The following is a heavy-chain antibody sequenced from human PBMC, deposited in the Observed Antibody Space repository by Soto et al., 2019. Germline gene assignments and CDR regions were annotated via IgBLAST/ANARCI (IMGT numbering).Heavy chain of an antibody. CDR2: INHSGST. J-gene: IGHJ5*02. CDR1: GGSFIVYY. CDR3: ARGRRQLLP. Sequence: SEPRSLTCSVYGGSFIVYYWSWIRQPPGKGLEWIGEINHSGSTNYNPSLKSRVTISVDTSKNQFSLKLSSVTAADTAVYYCARGRRQLLPWGQGTLVTVSS. V-gene: IGHV4-34*01. D-gene: IGHD2-2*01.